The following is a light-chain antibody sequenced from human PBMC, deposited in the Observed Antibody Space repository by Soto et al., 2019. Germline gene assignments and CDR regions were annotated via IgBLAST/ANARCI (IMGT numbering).Light chain of an antibody. CDR3: QSYDSRLSGSV. CDR1: NSNIGAGYD. J-gene: IGLJ1*01. V-gene: IGLV1-40*01. Sequence: QAVLTQPPSLSGAPGQRVTISCTGSNSNIGAGYDVHWYLQLPGTAPKLLVYTNNNRPSGVPDRFSGSKSGTSASLAITGLQAEDEADYYCQSYDSRLSGSVFGTGTKVTV. CDR2: TNN.